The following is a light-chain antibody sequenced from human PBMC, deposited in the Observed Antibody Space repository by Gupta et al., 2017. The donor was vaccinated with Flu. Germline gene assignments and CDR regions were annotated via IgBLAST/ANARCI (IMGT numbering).Light chain of an antibody. Sequence: DVVMTQSPLSLPVTLGQPASISCSSSQGLVYSDGNTDLNWFRQRPGQSPRRLIYQVSYRDSGVTDRFSGRGSGTDFTLKISRVEAEDVGMYFCMQGAQWPPGFGQGTTLEIK. CDR1: QGLVYSDGNTD. CDR2: QVS. CDR3: MQGAQWPPG. J-gene: IGKJ1*01. V-gene: IGKV2-30*01.